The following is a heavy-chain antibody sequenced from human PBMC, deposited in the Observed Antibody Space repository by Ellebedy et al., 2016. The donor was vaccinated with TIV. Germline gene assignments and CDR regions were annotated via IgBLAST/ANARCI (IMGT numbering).Heavy chain of an antibody. CDR2: ISYDGSIK. J-gene: IGHJ4*02. D-gene: IGHD3-22*01. V-gene: IGHV3-30*18. CDR3: AKGRVGSSGYRALDY. CDR1: VFSFRDYA. Sequence: PGGSLRLSCAASVFSFRDYAMHWVRQAPGKGLEWVAVISYDGSIKYYADSVKGRFTISRDNSENTLYLQVNSLRAEDAAVYYCAKGRVGSSGYRALDYWGQGTLVTVSP.